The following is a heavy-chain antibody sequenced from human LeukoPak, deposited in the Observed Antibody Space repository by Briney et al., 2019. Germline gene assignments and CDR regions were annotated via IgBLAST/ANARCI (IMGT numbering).Heavy chain of an antibody. V-gene: IGHV4-59*01. J-gene: IGHJ4*02. Sequence: SETLSLTCTVSGGSITSYYWSWIRQPPGKGLEWIGYIDYSGNTNYNPSLKSRVTISVDTSKNQFSLKLSSVTAAETAVYYCARYLPRYSGSYFDYWGQGTLVTVSS. CDR2: IDYSGNT. CDR3: ARYLPRYSGSYFDY. D-gene: IGHD1-26*01. CDR1: GGSITSYY.